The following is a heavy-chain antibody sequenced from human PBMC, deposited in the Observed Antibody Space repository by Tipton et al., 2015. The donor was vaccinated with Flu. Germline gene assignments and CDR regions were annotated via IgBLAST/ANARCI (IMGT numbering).Heavy chain of an antibody. CDR2: IYNSQYT. CDR3: ARDPSLGMPDYFDY. V-gene: IGHV4-61*01. Sequence: TLSLTCTVSGSSIRSSNYYWNWIRQPPGKGLEWIGYIYNSQYTKYNPSLKSRVTISVDTSKKQFSLRLRSVTAADTAVYYCARDPSLGMPDYFDYWGQGTLVTASS. J-gene: IGHJ4*02. CDR1: GSSIRSSNYY. D-gene: IGHD2-2*01.